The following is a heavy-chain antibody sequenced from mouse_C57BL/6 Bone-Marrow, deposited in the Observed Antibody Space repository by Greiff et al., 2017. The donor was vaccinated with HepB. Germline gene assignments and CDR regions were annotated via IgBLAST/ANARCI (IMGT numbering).Heavy chain of an antibody. CDR2: INPGSGGT. J-gene: IGHJ2*01. V-gene: IGHV1-54*01. D-gene: IGHD3-1*01. CDR1: GYAFTNYL. Sequence: QVQLQQSGAELVRPGTSVKVSCKASGYAFTNYLIEWVKQRPGQGLEWIGVINPGSGGTNYNEKFKGKATLTADKSSSTAYMQLSSLTSEDSAVYFCARGGRRAYYFDYRGQGTTLTVSS. CDR3: ARGGRRAYYFDY.